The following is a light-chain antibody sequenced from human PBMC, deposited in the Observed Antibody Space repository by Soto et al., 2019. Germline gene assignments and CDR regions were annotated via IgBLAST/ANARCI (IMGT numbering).Light chain of an antibody. V-gene: IGKV1-9*01. CDR2: AAS. J-gene: IGKJ3*01. CDR1: QGISSY. Sequence: IRLTQSPSLLSASVEDRVTITCRASQGISSYLAWYQQKPGKAPKLLIYAASTLQSGVPSRFSGSGSGTEFTLTISSLQPEDFATYYCQQLNSYPAITFGPGTKVDIK. CDR3: QQLNSYPAIT.